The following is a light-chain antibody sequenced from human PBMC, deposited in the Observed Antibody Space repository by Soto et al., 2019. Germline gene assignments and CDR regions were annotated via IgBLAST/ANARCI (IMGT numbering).Light chain of an antibody. Sequence: DIQMTQSPSTLSASVGARVTIPCRASQDIIDYLAWYQQRPGKAPNLLINKASSLQSEVPSRFSGSGSGTEFTLTITSLQPDDFATYYCQQYNSYWTFGQGTKVDIK. J-gene: IGKJ1*01. CDR1: QDIIDY. V-gene: IGKV1-5*03. CDR3: QQYNSYWT. CDR2: KAS.